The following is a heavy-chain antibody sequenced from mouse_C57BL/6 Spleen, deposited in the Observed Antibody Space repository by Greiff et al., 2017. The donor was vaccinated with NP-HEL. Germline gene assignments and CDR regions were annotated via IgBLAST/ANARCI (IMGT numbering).Heavy chain of an antibody. D-gene: IGHD1-1*01. CDR1: GYTFTSYW. CDR3: ARRYYYGTPFAY. Sequence: VQLQQSGAELVRPGSSVKLSCKASGYTFTSYWMDWVKQRPGQGLEWIGNIYPSDSETHYNQKFKDKATLTVDKSSSTAYMQLSSLTSEDSAVYYCARRYYYGTPFAYWGQGTLVTVSA. V-gene: IGHV1-61*01. J-gene: IGHJ3*01. CDR2: IYPSDSET.